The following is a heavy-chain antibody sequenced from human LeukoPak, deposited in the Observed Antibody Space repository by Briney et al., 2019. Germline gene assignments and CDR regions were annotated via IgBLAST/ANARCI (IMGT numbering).Heavy chain of an antibody. J-gene: IGHJ2*01. CDR1: GGSFSGYY. D-gene: IGHD4-23*01. CDR2: INHSGST. Sequence: ASETLSLTCAVYGGSFSGYYWSWIRQPPGKGLEWIGEINHSGSTNYNPSLKSRVTISVDTSKNQFSLKLSSVTAADTAVYYCARDFSEKGGNTVHYWYFDLWGRGTLVTVSS. CDR3: ARDFSEKGGNTVHYWYFDL. V-gene: IGHV4-34*01.